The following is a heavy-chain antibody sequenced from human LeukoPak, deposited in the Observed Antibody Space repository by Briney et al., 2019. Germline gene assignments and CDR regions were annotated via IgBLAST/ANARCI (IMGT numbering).Heavy chain of an antibody. J-gene: IGHJ4*02. V-gene: IGHV1-69*04. CDR1: GGTFSSYA. CDR2: IIPILGIA. D-gene: IGHD6-13*01. Sequence: SVKVSCKASGGTFSSYAISWVRQAPGQGLEWMGRIIPILGIANYAQKFQGRVTITADKSTSTAYMELSSLRSEDTAVYYCARPAYSSSWYVDYWGQGTLVTVSS. CDR3: ARPAYSSSWYVDY.